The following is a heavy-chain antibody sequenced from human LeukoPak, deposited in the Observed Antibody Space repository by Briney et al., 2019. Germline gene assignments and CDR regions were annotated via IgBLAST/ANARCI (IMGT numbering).Heavy chain of an antibody. CDR1: GFTFSSYA. CDR3: ARALTGYVPDY. D-gene: IGHD3-9*01. CDR2: ISSSSSYI. Sequence: GGSLRLSCAASGFTFSSYAMHWVRQAPGKGLEWVSSISSSSSYIYYADSVKGRFTISRDNAKNSLYLQMNSLRAEDTAVYYCARALTGYVPDYWGQGTLVTVSS. J-gene: IGHJ4*02. V-gene: IGHV3-21*01.